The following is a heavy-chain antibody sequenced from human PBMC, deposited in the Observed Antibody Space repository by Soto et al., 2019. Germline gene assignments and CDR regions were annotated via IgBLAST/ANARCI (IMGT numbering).Heavy chain of an antibody. CDR2: IIPIFGTA. CDR1: GGTFSSYA. CDR3: AREVLRYIVVVPAASGTHNWFDP. Sequence: GASVKVSCKASGGTFSSYAISWVRQAPGQRQEKMGGIIPIFGTASYAQKFQGRVTITADESTSTAYMELSSLRSEDTAVYYCAREVLRYIVVVPAASGTHNWFDPWGQGTLVTVSS. D-gene: IGHD2-2*01. J-gene: IGHJ5*02. V-gene: IGHV1-69*13.